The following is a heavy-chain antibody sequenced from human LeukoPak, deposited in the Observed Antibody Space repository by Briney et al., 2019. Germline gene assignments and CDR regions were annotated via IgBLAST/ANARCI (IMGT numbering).Heavy chain of an antibody. Sequence: GGSLRLSCAASGFTFDDYTMHWVRQAPGKGLEWVSLISWDGGSTYYADSVKGRFTISRDNDQNSLYLQMNSLRAEDTAVYYRARDPGYSNYTDNWFDPWGQGTLVTVSS. CDR1: GFTFDDYT. CDR3: ARDPGYSNYTDNWFDP. CDR2: ISWDGGST. V-gene: IGHV3-43*01. D-gene: IGHD4-11*01. J-gene: IGHJ5*02.